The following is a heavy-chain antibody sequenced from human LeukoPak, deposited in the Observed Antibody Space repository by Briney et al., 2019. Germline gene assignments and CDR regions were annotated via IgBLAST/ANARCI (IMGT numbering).Heavy chain of an antibody. J-gene: IGHJ3*02. Sequence: PGGSLRLSCAASGFTFDDYAMHWVRQAPGKGLEWVSGISWNSGSIGYADSVKGRFTISRDNAKNSLYLQTNSLRAEDTALYYCAKGVNIAVAGNDAFDIWGQGTMVTVSS. D-gene: IGHD6-19*01. CDR1: GFTFDDYA. V-gene: IGHV3-9*01. CDR2: ISWNSGSI. CDR3: AKGVNIAVAGNDAFDI.